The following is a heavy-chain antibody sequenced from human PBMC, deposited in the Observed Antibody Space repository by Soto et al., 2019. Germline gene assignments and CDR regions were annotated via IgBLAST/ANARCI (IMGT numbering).Heavy chain of an antibody. Sequence: PGGSLRLSCTASGFTFGDYAMSWFRQAPGKGLEWVGFIRSKAYGGTTEYAASVKGRFTISRDDSKSIAYLQMNSLKTEDTAVYYCTRASGWDTVSYYYGMDVWGQGTTVTVSS. CDR3: TRASGWDTVSYYYGMDV. J-gene: IGHJ6*02. CDR1: GFTFGDYA. D-gene: IGHD6-19*01. V-gene: IGHV3-49*03. CDR2: IRSKAYGGTT.